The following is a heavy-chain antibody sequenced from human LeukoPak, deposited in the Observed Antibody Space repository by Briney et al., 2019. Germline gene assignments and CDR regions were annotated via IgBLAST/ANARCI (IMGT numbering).Heavy chain of an antibody. CDR2: MYSSVSI. D-gene: IGHD6-6*01. Sequence: SETLSLTCVVSGYSIRNGDYWGWIRQSPGKGLEWIASMYSSVSIHYNPSLKSRVTILVDTSKNEFSLKMRSVTAADTAVYYCARNSSSGFFDYWGQGTLATVSS. CDR1: GYSIRNGDY. V-gene: IGHV4-38-2*01. CDR3: ARNSSSGFFDY. J-gene: IGHJ4*02.